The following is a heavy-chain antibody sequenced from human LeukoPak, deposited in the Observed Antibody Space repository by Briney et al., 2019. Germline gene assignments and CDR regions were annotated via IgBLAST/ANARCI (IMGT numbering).Heavy chain of an antibody. V-gene: IGHV4-34*01. CDR3: ARGTNQLPYRVGANWFDP. CDR2: INHSGST. Sequence: MPSETLSLTCAVYGGSFSGYYWSWIRQPPGKGLEWIGEINHSGSTNYNPSLKSRVTISVGTSKNQFSLKLSSVTAADTAVYYCARGTNQLPYRVGANWFDPWGQGTLVTVSS. J-gene: IGHJ5*02. D-gene: IGHD2-2*01. CDR1: GGSFSGYY.